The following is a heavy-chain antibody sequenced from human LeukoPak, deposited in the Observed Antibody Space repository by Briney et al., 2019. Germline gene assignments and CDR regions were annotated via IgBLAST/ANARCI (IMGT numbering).Heavy chain of an antibody. Sequence: SETLSLTCTVSGGSISSYYWSWIRQPPGKGLEWIGYIYYSGSTNYNPSLKSRVTISVDTSKNQFSLKLSSVTAADTAVYYCARDNNWNYGVWFDPWGRGTLVTVSS. CDR3: ARDNNWNYGVWFDP. J-gene: IGHJ5*02. D-gene: IGHD1-7*01. CDR1: GGSISSYY. CDR2: IYYSGST. V-gene: IGHV4-59*01.